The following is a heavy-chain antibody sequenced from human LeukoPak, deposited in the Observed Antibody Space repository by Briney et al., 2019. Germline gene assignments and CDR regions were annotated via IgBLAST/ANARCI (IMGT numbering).Heavy chain of an antibody. D-gene: IGHD3-16*01. CDR3: ARLTSSDRPLLGY. J-gene: IGHJ4*02. Sequence: SETLSLTCTVSGGSISSGGYYWSWIRQPPGKGLEWIGYIYHSGSTYYNPSLKSRVTISVDRSKNQFSLKLSSVTAADTAVYYCARLTSSDRPLLGYWGQGTLVTVSS. CDR1: GGSISSGGYY. V-gene: IGHV4-30-2*01. CDR2: IYHSGST.